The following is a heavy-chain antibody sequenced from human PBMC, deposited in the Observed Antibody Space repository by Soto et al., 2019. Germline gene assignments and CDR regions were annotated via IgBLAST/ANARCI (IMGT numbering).Heavy chain of an antibody. CDR2: SSNSGTFS. CDR3: ARSGDNYNRLDY. J-gene: IGHJ4*02. Sequence: GGSLRLSCEGSGFTFSDYYISWIRQAPGKGLEWISYSSNSGTFSRYADSVKGRFSISRDNTKNLLHLQMNSLRAEDTAVYYCARSGDNYNRLDYWGQGTPVTVSS. V-gene: IGHV3-11*06. CDR1: GFTFSDYY. D-gene: IGHD1-1*01.